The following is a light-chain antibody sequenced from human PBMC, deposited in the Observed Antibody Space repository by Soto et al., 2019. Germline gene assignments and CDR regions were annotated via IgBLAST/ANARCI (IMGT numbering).Light chain of an antibody. V-gene: IGLV2-23*02. Sequence: QSVLTQPASVSGSPGQSITISCTGTSSDVGSYNLVSWYQQHPGKAPKLMIYEISERPSGVSNRFSGSKSGNTASLTISGLQAEDEANYYCCSYAGDNTYVFGTGTKVTVL. CDR2: EIS. J-gene: IGLJ1*01. CDR1: SSDVGSYNL. CDR3: CSYAGDNTYV.